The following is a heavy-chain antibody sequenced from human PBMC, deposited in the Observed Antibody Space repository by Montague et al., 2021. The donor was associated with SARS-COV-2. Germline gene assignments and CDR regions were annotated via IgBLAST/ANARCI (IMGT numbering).Heavy chain of an antibody. CDR3: ARGMIRGVTTPFDY. J-gene: IGHJ4*02. D-gene: IGHD3-10*01. Sequence: SETLFLTCSVSSGSIISSGYYWGWIRQPPGKELEWIGNIYYSGTTYYNPSLQSRGTISVDTSKNHLSLRLSSVTAADTAVHFCARGMIRGVTTPFDYWGQGSQVTVSS. CDR2: IYYSGTT. V-gene: IGHV4-39*02. CDR1: SGSIISSGYY.